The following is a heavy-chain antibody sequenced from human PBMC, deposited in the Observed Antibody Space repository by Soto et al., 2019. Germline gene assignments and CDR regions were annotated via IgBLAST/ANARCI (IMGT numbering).Heavy chain of an antibody. J-gene: IGHJ6*02. Sequence: PGGSLRLSCAASGFTFDDYAMHWVRQAPGKGLEWVSGISWNSGSIGYADSVKGRFTISRDNAKNSLYLQMNSLRAEDTALYYCAKDKEDDFQGGMDVWGQGTTVTVSS. CDR3: AKDKEDDFQGGMDV. V-gene: IGHV3-9*01. CDR2: ISWNSGSI. D-gene: IGHD2-15*01. CDR1: GFTFDDYA.